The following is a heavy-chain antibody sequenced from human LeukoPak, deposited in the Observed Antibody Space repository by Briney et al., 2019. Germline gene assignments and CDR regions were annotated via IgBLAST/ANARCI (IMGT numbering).Heavy chain of an antibody. CDR3: AVGLWFGYAFDI. V-gene: IGHV5-51*01. Sequence: GVSLQCSCPGSGYSFTSYWIGWVRQTAGHGLGWMGIIYPGDSETRYSPSFQGRVTIPADKSISTAYLQWSSLKAADTAMYYCAVGLWFGYAFDIWGQGTMVTVSS. CDR1: GYSFTSYW. D-gene: IGHD3-10*01. CDR2: IYPGDSET. J-gene: IGHJ3*02.